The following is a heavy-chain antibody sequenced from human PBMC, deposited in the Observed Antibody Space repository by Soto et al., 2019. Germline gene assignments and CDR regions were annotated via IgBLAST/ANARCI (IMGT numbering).Heavy chain of an antibody. CDR2: IYQSGTT. V-gene: IGHV4-4*02. J-gene: IGHJ4*02. D-gene: IGHD1-26*01. Sequence: QVQLQESGPGLVRPSTTLSLTCSVSNGSISSTHWWSWLRQPPGKGLEWIGEIYQSGTTHYSPSFKTRVTISVDKSKNQFSLELTSVSASDTALYYCARFTEGSHGKTDSYYFDYWGQGALVTVSS. CDR3: ARFTEGSHGKTDSYYFDY. CDR1: NGSISSTHW.